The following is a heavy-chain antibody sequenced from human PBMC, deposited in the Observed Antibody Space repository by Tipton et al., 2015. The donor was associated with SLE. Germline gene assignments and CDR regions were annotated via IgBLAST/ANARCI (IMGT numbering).Heavy chain of an antibody. J-gene: IGHJ4*02. V-gene: IGHV4-59*01. CDR3: ARDRLGGPFDS. CDR1: GGSFSGYY. Sequence: TLSLTCTVSGGSFSGYYWNWIRQPPGKGLEWFGYIYDSGTTNFNPSLKSRVIISEDTSKNQFSLKLSSVTAADPAVYYCARDRLGGPFDSWGQGTLVAVSS. CDR2: IYDSGTT. D-gene: IGHD1-26*01.